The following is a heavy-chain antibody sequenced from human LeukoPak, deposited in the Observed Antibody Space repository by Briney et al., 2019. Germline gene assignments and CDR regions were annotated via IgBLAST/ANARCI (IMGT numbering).Heavy chain of an antibody. V-gene: IGHV3-66*01. Sequence: GGSLRLSCAASGFSVSSNYMSWVRQAPGKGLEWVSVIYSGGTGGSTYYADSVKGRFTISRDDPKNTLYLQMNSLRAEDTAVYYCARDGELERNWFDPWGQGTLVIVSS. J-gene: IGHJ5*02. CDR1: GFSVSSNY. D-gene: IGHD1-1*01. CDR3: ARDGELERNWFDP. CDR2: IYSGGTGGST.